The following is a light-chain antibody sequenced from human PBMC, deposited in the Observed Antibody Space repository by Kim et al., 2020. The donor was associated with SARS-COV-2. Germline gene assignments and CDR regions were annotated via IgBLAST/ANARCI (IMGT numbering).Light chain of an antibody. CDR2: GGS. J-gene: IGKJ1*01. CDR1: ESLLSSF. Sequence: LSLSPGDRATLSCRASESLLSSFLAWFQQRPGQAPRLLIYGGSRRATGIPDRFSGGGSGTEFTLTISRLEPEDFAMYYCQNYAGAFGQGTKVDI. V-gene: IGKV3-20*01. CDR3: QNYAGA.